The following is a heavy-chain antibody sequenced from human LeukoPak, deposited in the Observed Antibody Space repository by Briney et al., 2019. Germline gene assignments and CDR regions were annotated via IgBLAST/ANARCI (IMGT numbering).Heavy chain of an antibody. D-gene: IGHD5-18*01. Sequence: SETLSLTCTVSGGSISGSSYYWGWIRQPPGKGLEWIGSIYYSGSTYYNPSLKSRVTISVDTSKNQFSLKLSSVTAADTAVYYCARDTAKGFDPWGQGTLVTVSS. CDR2: IYYSGST. J-gene: IGHJ5*02. CDR1: GGSISGSSYY. CDR3: ARDTAKGFDP. V-gene: IGHV4-39*02.